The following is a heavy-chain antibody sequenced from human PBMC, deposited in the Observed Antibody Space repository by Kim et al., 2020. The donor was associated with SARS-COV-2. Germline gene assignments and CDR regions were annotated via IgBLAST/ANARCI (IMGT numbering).Heavy chain of an antibody. D-gene: IGHD3-16*01. CDR2: TYYRSKWYI. Sequence: SQTLSLTCAISGDSVSSYSGAWNWIRQSPSRGLEWLGRTYYRSKWYIDYGVSVISRITVTADTSKNQFSLHLNSVTPEDTAGSYCARGGVMAYYYAMDVW. J-gene: IGHJ6*01. CDR3: ARGGVMAYYYAMDV. V-gene: IGHV6-1*01. CDR1: GDSVSSYSGA.